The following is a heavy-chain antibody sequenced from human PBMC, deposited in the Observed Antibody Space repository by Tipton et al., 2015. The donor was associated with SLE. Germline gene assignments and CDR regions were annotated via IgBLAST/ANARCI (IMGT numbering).Heavy chain of an antibody. J-gene: IGHJ2*01. CDR2: IHNSGST. V-gene: IGHV4-4*08. D-gene: IGHD4-11*01. Sequence: TLSLTCTVSGGSISSYYWSWIRQSPGKGLEWIGYIHNSGSTNYNPSLQSRVTMSVDTSKKQFSLKLRSVTAADTAVYYCAREFLNPVTTVHYYFDLWGRGTLVTVSS. CDR3: AREFLNPVTTVHYYFDL. CDR1: GGSISSYY.